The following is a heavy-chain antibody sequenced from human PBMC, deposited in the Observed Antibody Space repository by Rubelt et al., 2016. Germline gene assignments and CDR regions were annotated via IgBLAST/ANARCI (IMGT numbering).Heavy chain of an antibody. D-gene: IGHD3-10*01. CDR3: AKTVGEYYYYYGMDV. J-gene: IGHJ6*02. CDR2: ISGSGGRP. CDR1: GFSFGDYA. Sequence: EVQLVESGGGLVQPGRSLRLACTASGFSFGDYAMTWFRQAPGKGLEWVSSISGSGGRPDYADSVKGRFTISRDTSENTLARQMNSLRADDTAVYYGAKTVGEYYYYYGMDVWGQGTTVTVSS. V-gene: IGHV3-23*04.